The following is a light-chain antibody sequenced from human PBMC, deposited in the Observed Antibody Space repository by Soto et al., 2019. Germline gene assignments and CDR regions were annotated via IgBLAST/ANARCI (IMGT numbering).Light chain of an antibody. CDR2: AAS. Sequence: DIQMTQSPSSLSASVGDRVTITCRASQDISNYLAWYQQKPGKVPKLLIYAASNLQSGVPSRFSGSVSGTDFTLTISSLQPEDFATYYCQQYYSYLPITFGQGTRLEIK. CDR1: QDISNY. CDR3: QQYYSYLPIT. J-gene: IGKJ5*01. V-gene: IGKV1-27*01.